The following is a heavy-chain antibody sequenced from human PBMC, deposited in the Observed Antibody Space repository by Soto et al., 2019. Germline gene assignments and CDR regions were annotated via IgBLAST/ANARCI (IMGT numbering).Heavy chain of an antibody. Sequence: QLQLQESGPGLVKPSETLSLTCTVSGGPISSSSHYWGWIRQPPGKGLEWIGSIHYSGSTYYNPSLKSRVTISVDTSKNQFSLKLSSVTAADTAVYYCARHGNDYGDYAIDYWGQGTLVTVSS. D-gene: IGHD4-17*01. CDR3: ARHGNDYGDYAIDY. J-gene: IGHJ4*02. CDR1: GGPISSSSHY. V-gene: IGHV4-39*01. CDR2: IHYSGST.